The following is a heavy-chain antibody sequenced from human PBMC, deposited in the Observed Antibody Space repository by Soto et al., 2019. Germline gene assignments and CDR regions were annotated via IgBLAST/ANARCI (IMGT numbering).Heavy chain of an antibody. Sequence: EVQLVESGGGLVKPGGSLRLSCAASGFTFSSYSMNWVRQAPGKGLEWVSFISTGSSYIYYADSVKGRFTISRDNAENSLYLQMNSLRAEDTAVYYCARALSSAWPYGYFDLWGRGTLVTVSS. J-gene: IGHJ2*01. CDR2: ISTGSSYI. V-gene: IGHV3-21*01. D-gene: IGHD6-19*01. CDR3: ARALSSAWPYGYFDL. CDR1: GFTFSSYS.